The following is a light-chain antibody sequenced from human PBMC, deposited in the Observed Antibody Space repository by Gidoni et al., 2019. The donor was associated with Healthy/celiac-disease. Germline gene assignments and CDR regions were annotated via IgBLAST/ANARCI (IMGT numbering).Light chain of an antibody. CDR2: DAS. V-gene: IGKV3-11*01. J-gene: IGKJ5*01. Sequence: EIVLTQSPATLSLSPGERATRSCRASQSVSIYLAWYQQKPGQAPRLLVYDASNRATGIPARFSCSESETDFTLTISNLEPEDFAVYYCQQRRNWPPAVTFGQXTRLEIK. CDR1: QSVSIY. CDR3: QQRRNWPPAVT.